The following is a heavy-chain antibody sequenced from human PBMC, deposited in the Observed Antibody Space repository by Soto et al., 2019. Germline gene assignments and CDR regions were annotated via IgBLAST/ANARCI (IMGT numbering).Heavy chain of an antibody. CDR1: GFTFSSYW. J-gene: IGHJ4*02. CDR2: TNSDGSST. V-gene: IGHV3-74*01. CDR3: ARDPSSQIAIRDY. Sequence: EVQLVESGGGLVQPGGSLRLSCAASGFTFSSYWMHWVRQAPGKGLVWVSRTNSDGSSTSHADSVKGRFIISRDNAKNTLYLQINSLRAEDTAVYYCARDPSSQIAIRDYWGQGTLVTVSS. D-gene: IGHD2-21*01.